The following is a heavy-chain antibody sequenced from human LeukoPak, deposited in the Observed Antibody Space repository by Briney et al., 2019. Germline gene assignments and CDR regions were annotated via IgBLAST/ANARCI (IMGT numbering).Heavy chain of an antibody. CDR2: IRYDGSKT. CDR3: ARAGGSRYYYAMDV. D-gene: IGHD3-16*01. Sequence: GGSLRLSCAASGYTFSSYDIHWVRQAPGKGLEWVAFIRYDGSKTYYADSVKGRFTISRDNAENSLYLQMNSLRAEDTAFYYCARAGGSRYYYAMDVWGQGTTVTVSS. J-gene: IGHJ6*02. CDR1: GYTFSSYD. V-gene: IGHV3-30*02.